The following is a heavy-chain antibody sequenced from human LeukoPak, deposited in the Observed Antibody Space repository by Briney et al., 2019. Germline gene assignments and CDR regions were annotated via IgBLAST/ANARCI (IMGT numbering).Heavy chain of an antibody. D-gene: IGHD5-18*01. CDR2: IYYSGST. CDR1: GGSISSYY. J-gene: IGHJ4*02. Sequence: SETLSLTCTVSGGSISSYYWSWIRQPPGKGLEWIGYIYYSGSTNYNPSLKSRVTISVDTSKNQFSLKLSSVTAADTAVYYCARHRTRGYSYGSRYFDYWGQGTLVTVSS. CDR3: ARHRTRGYSYGSRYFDY. V-gene: IGHV4-59*08.